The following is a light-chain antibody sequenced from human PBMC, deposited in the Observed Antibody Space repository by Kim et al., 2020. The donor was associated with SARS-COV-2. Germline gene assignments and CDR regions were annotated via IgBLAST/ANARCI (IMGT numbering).Light chain of an antibody. J-gene: IGKJ1*01. CDR1: QSVSSN. Sequence: SPGERATLSCRASQSVSSNLAWCHQNPGHAPTILIYGASSRATSIPARLSGSGSGTEFTLTISSLQSDDFAAYYCQQYNNRTPRTFGQGTKVDIK. CDR3: QQYNNRTPRT. V-gene: IGKV3-15*01. CDR2: GAS.